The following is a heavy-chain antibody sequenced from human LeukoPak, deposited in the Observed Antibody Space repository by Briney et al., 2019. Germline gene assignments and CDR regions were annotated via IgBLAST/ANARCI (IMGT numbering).Heavy chain of an antibody. V-gene: IGHV1-69*05. CDR3: ARRPNWWGPTYFDY. CDR2: IIPIFGTA. J-gene: IGHJ4*02. CDR1: GGTFSSYA. D-gene: IGHD2-8*02. Sequence: SVKVSCKASGGTFSSYAISWVRQAPGQGLEWMGGIIPIFGTANYAQKFQGRVTITTDESTSPAYMELSSLRSEDTAVYYCARRPNWWGPTYFDYWGQGTLVTVSS.